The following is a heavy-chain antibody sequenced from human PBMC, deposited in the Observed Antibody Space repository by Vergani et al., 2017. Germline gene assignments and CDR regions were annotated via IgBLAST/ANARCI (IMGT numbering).Heavy chain of an antibody. CDR2: IIPIFGTA. Sequence: QVQLVQSGAEVKKPGSSVKVSCKASGGTFSSYAISWVRQAPGQGLEWMGGIIPIFGTANYAQKFQGRVTITADESTSTAYMELSSLRSEDTAVYYCATDKDVLRYFDWSLDYWGQGTLVTVSS. CDR3: ATDKDVLRYFDWSLDY. CDR1: GGTFSSYA. V-gene: IGHV1-69*01. D-gene: IGHD3-9*01. J-gene: IGHJ4*02.